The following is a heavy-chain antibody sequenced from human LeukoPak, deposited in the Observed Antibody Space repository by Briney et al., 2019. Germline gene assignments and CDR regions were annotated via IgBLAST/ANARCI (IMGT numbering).Heavy chain of an antibody. CDR3: ARDRTGGGYRGVLDY. V-gene: IGHV3-7*03. D-gene: IGHD3-22*01. CDR2: IKQDGSEM. J-gene: IGHJ4*02. CDR1: GFTFSSYW. Sequence: TGGSLRLSCAASGFTFSSYWMGWVRQAPGKGREWVANIKQDGSEMYYVDSVKGRFTISRDNAKNSLYLQTTSLRAEDTAVYYCARDRTGGGYRGVLDYWGQGTLATVSS.